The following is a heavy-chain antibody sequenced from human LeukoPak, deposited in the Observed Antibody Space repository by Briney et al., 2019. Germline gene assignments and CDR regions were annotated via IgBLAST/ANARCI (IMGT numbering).Heavy chain of an antibody. CDR3: TTDRGISGLPIFGY. V-gene: IGHV3-15*01. J-gene: IGHJ4*02. Sequence: PGGSLRLSCAASGFTFTNAWMSWVRQAPGKGLEWVGRIKGKSDGGTIDYAAPVKGRFTISRDDSKTIVSLQMNSLESGDTSVYYCTTDRGISGLPIFGYWGQGAQLAVSS. CDR1: GFTFTNAW. CDR2: IKGKSDGGTI. D-gene: IGHD3-3*01.